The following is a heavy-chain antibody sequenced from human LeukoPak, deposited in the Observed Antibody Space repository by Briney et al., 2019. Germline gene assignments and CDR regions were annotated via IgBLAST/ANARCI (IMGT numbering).Heavy chain of an antibody. CDR3: ATGGASVFLDAFDI. J-gene: IGHJ3*02. D-gene: IGHD4-23*01. CDR2: ISYDGSNK. V-gene: IGHV3-30*03. CDR1: GFTFSNYG. Sequence: VRLLRRSCAASGFTFSNYGLQWIRQAPGKVIDWVGFISYDGSNKFYADSVKGRFTISRDNSKNTLYLQMNSLRAEDTAVYYCATGGASVFLDAFDIWGQGTMVTVSS.